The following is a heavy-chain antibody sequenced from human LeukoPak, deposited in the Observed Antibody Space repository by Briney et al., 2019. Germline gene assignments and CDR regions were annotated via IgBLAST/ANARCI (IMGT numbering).Heavy chain of an antibody. J-gene: IGHJ6*02. D-gene: IGHD6-19*01. CDR3: ARDRELTGGIAVAGTLYYYYGMDV. Sequence: ASVKVSCKASGGTFSSYAISWVRQAPGQGLEWMGRIIPILGIANYAQKFQGRVTVTADKSTSTAYMELSSLRSEDTAVYYCARDRELTGGIAVAGTLYYYYGMDVWGQGTTVTVSS. CDR1: GGTFSSYA. V-gene: IGHV1-69*04. CDR2: IIPILGIA.